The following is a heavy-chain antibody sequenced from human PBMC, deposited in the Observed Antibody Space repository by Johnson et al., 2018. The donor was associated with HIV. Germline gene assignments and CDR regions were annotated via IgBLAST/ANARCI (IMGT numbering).Heavy chain of an antibody. CDR3: TTPRPNWGWNAFDI. J-gene: IGHJ3*02. D-gene: IGHD7-27*01. CDR2: ISYDGSNK. Sequence: QVQLVESGGGVVQPGRSLRLSCAASGFTFSSYAMHWVRQAPGKGLEWVAVISYDGSNKYYANSVKCRFTISRDNSKNTLYLQMNSLRAEDTAVYYCTTPRPNWGWNAFDIWGQGTMVTVSS. V-gene: IGHV3-30*04. CDR1: GFTFSSYA.